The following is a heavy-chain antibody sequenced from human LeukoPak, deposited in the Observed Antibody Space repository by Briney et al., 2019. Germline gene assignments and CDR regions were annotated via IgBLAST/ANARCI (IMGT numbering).Heavy chain of an antibody. CDR2: IKQDGSEK. Sequence: GGSLRLSCAASGFTFSSYWMSWVRQAPGKGLEWVANIKQDGSEKYYVDSVKGRFTISRDNAKNSLYLQMNSLRAEDTAVYYCARSPRGSGSYYWDYWGQGTLVTVSS. V-gene: IGHV3-7*01. D-gene: IGHD3-10*01. CDR1: GFTFSSYW. J-gene: IGHJ4*02. CDR3: ARSPRGSGSYYWDY.